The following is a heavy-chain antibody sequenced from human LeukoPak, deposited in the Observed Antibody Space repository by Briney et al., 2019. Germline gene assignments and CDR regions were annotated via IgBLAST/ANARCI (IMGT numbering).Heavy chain of an antibody. CDR3: ARGGPSGSYPFDY. V-gene: IGHV4-34*01. D-gene: IGHD1-26*01. Sequence: SETLSLTCAVYGGSFSGYYWSWIRQPPGKGLEWIGEINHSGSTNYNPSLKSRVTISVDTSKNQFSLKLSFVTAADTAVYYCARGGPSGSYPFDYWGQGTLVTVSS. CDR2: INHSGST. J-gene: IGHJ4*02. CDR1: GGSFSGYY.